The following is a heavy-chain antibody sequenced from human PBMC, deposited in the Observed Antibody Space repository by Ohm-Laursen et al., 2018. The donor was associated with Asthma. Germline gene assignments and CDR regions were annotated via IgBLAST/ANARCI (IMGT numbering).Heavy chain of an antibody. D-gene: IGHD2-15*01. Sequence: VASVKVSCKSLGGTFNDYVIGWVRQAPGQGLEWMGGINSVFGGTTYPQKFQGRVTITADESRSTVYLELSSLRSEDTAVYYCARKAGSCISRTCYSLDFWGQGTLVTVSS. V-gene: IGHV1-69*13. CDR1: GGTFNDYV. CDR2: INSVFGGT. CDR3: ARKAGSCISRTCYSLDF. J-gene: IGHJ4*02.